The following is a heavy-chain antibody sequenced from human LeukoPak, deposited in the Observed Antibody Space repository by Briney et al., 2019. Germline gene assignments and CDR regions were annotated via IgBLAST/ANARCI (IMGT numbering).Heavy chain of an antibody. CDR3: ARVLGTAKASWSFDY. D-gene: IGHD6-13*01. CDR2: INHSGST. J-gene: IGHJ4*02. V-gene: IGHV4-34*01. CDR1: GGSFSGYY. Sequence: SETLSLTCAVYGGSFSGYYWSWIRQPPGKGLEWIGEINHSGSTNYNPSLKSRVTISVDTSKNQFSLKLSSVTAADTAVYYCARVLGTAKASWSFDYWGQGTLVTVSS.